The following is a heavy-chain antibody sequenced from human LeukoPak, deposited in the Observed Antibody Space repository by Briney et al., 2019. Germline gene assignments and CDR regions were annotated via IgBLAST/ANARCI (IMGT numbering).Heavy chain of an antibody. CDR3: AKVPSRLGAEGY. J-gene: IGHJ4*02. Sequence: PAGGSLRLSCAASGFTFSNHGMNWVRQAPGKGLEWLSGVSPPGGGTYYADSVKGRFTISRDNSKNTLYLQMNSLRAEDTAVYYCAKVPSRLGAEGYWGQGTLVTVSS. D-gene: IGHD3-16*01. CDR2: VSPPGGGT. CDR1: GFTFSNHG. V-gene: IGHV3-23*01.